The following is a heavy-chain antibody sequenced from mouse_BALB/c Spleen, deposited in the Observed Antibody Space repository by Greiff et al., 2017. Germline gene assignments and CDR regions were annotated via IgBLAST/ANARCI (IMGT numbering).Heavy chain of an antibody. J-gene: IGHJ2*01. Sequence: EVKLEESGGGLVQPGGSMKLSCVASGFTFSNYWMNWVRQSPEKGLEWVAEIRLKSNNYATHYAESVKGRFTISRDDSKSSVYLQMNNLRAEDTGIYYCTREGPYGPFDYWGQGTTLTVSS. CDR1: GFTFSNYW. V-gene: IGHV6-6*02. D-gene: IGHD1-2*01. CDR3: TREGPYGPFDY. CDR2: IRLKSNNYAT.